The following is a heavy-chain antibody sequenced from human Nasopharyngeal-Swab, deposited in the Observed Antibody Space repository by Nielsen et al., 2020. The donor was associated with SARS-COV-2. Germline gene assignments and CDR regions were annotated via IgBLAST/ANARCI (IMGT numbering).Heavy chain of an antibody. V-gene: IGHV4-34*01. Sequence: GQAPRRGVEWIGEINHSGSTNYNPSPKSRVTISVDTSKNQFSLKLSSVTAADTAVYYCARGRGTIFGVVIINGYFQHWGQGTLVTVSS. D-gene: IGHD3-3*01. CDR2: INHSGST. CDR3: ARGRGTIFGVVIINGYFQH. J-gene: IGHJ1*01.